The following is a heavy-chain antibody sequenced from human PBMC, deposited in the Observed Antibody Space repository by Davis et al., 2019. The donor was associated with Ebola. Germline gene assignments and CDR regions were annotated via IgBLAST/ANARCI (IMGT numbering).Heavy chain of an antibody. CDR2: ISSSSSYI. Sequence: PGGSLRLSCAASGFTFSSYSMNWVRQAPGKGLEWVSSISSSSSYIYYADSVKGRFTISRDNAKNSLYLQMNSLRAEDTAVYYCARDKNAGDAFDIWGQGTMVTVSS. D-gene: IGHD1-1*01. CDR3: ARDKNAGDAFDI. CDR1: GFTFSSYS. J-gene: IGHJ3*02. V-gene: IGHV3-21*01.